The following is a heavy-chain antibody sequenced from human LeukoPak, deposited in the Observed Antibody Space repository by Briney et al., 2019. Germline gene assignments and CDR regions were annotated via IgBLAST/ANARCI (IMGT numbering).Heavy chain of an antibody. Sequence: GGSLRLSCAPSGVTFYDDAMRWGRESPGEGVERGSHISGDGGSTYYTDSAKGGFTISRDNIKNSLYLQMDSRRTGETALYYCAKDTPGYGYGRMDSWGQGTLVIVSS. J-gene: IGHJ4*02. CDR1: GVTFYDDA. CDR3: AKDTPGYGYGRMDS. CDR2: ISGDGGST. V-gene: IGHV3-43*02. D-gene: IGHD5-18*01.